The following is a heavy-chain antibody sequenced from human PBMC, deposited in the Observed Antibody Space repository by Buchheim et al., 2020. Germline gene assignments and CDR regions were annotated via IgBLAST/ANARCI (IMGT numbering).Heavy chain of an antibody. J-gene: IGHJ5*02. V-gene: IGHV4-39*01. CDR3: ARQFWVPYSNYGWFDP. CDR1: GGSISSISYY. Sequence: QLQLQESGPGLVKPSETLSLTCTVSGGSISSISYYWGWIRQPPGKGLEWIGSIYYSGSTYYNPSLKSRVTLSVDTSKNQFSLKLSSVTAADTAVYYCARQFWVPYSNYGWFDPWGQGTL. D-gene: IGHD4-11*01. CDR2: IYYSGST.